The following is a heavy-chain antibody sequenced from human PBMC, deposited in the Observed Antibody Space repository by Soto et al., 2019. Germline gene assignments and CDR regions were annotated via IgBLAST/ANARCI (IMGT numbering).Heavy chain of an antibody. Sequence: QVQLVQSGAEVKKPGSSVKVSCKSSGGTFSTCTLAWVRQAPGQGLEWVGGIIPIFGTANYPQKFKGRVTITADESTSTAYMELSSLRSEDTAVYYCARSQDSSGYWNSCFDPWGQGTLVTVSS. D-gene: IGHD3-22*01. CDR3: ARSQDSSGYWNSCFDP. CDR2: IIPIFGTA. V-gene: IGHV1-69*01. CDR1: GGTFSTCT. J-gene: IGHJ5*02.